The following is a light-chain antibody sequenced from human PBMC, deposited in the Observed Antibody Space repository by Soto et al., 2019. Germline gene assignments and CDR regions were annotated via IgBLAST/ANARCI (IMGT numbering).Light chain of an antibody. Sequence: QSVLTQPASVSGSPGQSITISCTGTSSDVGTYKYVSWYQQLPGKAPKLMIYEVSNRPSGVSNRFSGSKSGNPASLTISELQAEDEADYYCSSYTSRSTPVFGGGTKVTVL. V-gene: IGLV2-14*01. J-gene: IGLJ2*01. CDR3: SSYTSRSTPV. CDR2: EVS. CDR1: SSDVGTYKY.